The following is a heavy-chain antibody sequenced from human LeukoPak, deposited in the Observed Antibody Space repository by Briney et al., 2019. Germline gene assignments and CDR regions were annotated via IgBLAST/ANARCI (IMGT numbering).Heavy chain of an antibody. D-gene: IGHD4-17*01. CDR2: IYHSGST. Sequence: SETLSLTCAVSGYSISSGYYWGWIRQPPGKGLEWIGSIYHSGSTYYNPSLKSRVTISVDTSKNQFSLKLSSVTAADTAVYYCARDVDYGDYGRFDPWGQGTLVTVSS. J-gene: IGHJ5*02. V-gene: IGHV4-38-2*02. CDR1: GYSISSGYY. CDR3: ARDVDYGDYGRFDP.